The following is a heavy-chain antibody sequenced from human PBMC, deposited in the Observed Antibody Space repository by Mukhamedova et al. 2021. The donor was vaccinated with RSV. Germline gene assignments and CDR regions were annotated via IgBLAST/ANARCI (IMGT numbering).Heavy chain of an antibody. V-gene: IGHV4-39*01. CDR3: ARHYYYGSGIDY. Sequence: WIGSIYYSGLTHYNPSLKSRVTMSVDTSKNHFSLKLSSVTAADTAVYYCARHYYYGSGIDYWGQGTLVTVSS. D-gene: IGHD3-10*01. CDR2: IYYSGLT. J-gene: IGHJ4*02.